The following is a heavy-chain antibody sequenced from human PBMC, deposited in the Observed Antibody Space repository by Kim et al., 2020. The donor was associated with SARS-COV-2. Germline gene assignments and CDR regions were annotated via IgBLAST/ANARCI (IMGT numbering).Heavy chain of an antibody. J-gene: IGHJ4*02. Sequence: GGSLRLSCAASGFTFSSYAMSWVRQAPGKGLEWVSAISGSGGSTYYADSVKGRFTISRDNSKNTLYLQMNSLRAEDTAVYYCAKDSSTYYDILTGSPSFDYWGQGTLVTVSS. D-gene: IGHD3-9*01. CDR2: ISGSGGST. CDR1: GFTFSSYA. V-gene: IGHV3-23*01. CDR3: AKDSSTYYDILTGSPSFDY.